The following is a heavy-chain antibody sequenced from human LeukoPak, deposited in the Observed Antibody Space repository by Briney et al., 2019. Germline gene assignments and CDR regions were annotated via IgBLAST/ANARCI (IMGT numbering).Heavy chain of an antibody. D-gene: IGHD2-2*01. V-gene: IGHV4-28*01. Sequence: SDTLSLTCAVSGYSISSSNWWGWIRQPPGKGLEWIGYIYYSGSTYYNPSLESRVTMSVDTSKNQFSLKLSSVTAVDTAVYYCAATYLSSTSWEAMDVWGKGTTVIVSS. CDR2: IYYSGST. J-gene: IGHJ6*04. CDR1: GYSISSSNW. CDR3: AATYLSSTSWEAMDV.